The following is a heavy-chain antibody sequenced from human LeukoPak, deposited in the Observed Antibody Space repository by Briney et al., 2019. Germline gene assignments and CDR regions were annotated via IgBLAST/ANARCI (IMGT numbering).Heavy chain of an antibody. V-gene: IGHV3-53*01. Sequence: GGSLRLSCAASGFTVSSNYMSWVRQAPGKGLEWVSVIYSGGSTYYADSVKGRFTISRDNSENTLYLQMNSLRAEDTAVYYCARGTTVVTPGYWGQGTLVTVSS. D-gene: IGHD4-23*01. CDR1: GFTVSSNY. CDR2: IYSGGST. CDR3: ARGTTVVTPGY. J-gene: IGHJ4*02.